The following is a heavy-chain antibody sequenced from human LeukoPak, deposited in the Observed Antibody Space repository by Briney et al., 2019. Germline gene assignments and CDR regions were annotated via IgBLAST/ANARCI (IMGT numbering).Heavy chain of an antibody. CDR1: GFTFSSYA. CDR2: ISYDGSNK. J-gene: IGHJ4*02. V-gene: IGHV3-30*04. D-gene: IGHD3-10*01. CDR3: AWEVRGAHPRQFDY. Sequence: PGGSLRLSCAASGFTFSSYAMLRVRQAPGKGLEGVVVISYDGSNKLHTDSVKGRFTISRDNSKNTLYLQMNSLRAEDTAVYYCAWEVRGAHPRQFDYWGQGTLVTVSS.